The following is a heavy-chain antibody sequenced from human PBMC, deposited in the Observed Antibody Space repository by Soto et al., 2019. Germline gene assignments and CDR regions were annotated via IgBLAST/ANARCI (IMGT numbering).Heavy chain of an antibody. V-gene: IGHV3-11*01. D-gene: IGHD2-21*02. CDR2: IGSSGSPI. Sequence: PGGSLRLSCAASKFTFSEYYMSWIRLAQGKGLEWVSHIGSSGSPIYYADSVKGRFTISTDNAKNTLYLQMNSLRAEDTAVYYCARTLSCGDDCYHDFWGQGTLVTVSS. CDR1: KFTFSEYY. J-gene: IGHJ4*02. CDR3: ARTLSCGDDCYHDF.